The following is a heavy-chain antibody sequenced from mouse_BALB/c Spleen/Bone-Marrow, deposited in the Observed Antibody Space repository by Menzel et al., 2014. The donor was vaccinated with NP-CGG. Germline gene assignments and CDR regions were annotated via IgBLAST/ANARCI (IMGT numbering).Heavy chain of an antibody. CDR2: INSNGDNT. CDR3: ARRGISTSEGVGAMDY. CDR1: GFTFSSYY. D-gene: IGHD1-1*01. J-gene: IGHJ4*01. V-gene: IGHV5-6-2*01. Sequence: EVQGVESGGGLVKLGGSLKLSCAASGFTFSSYYMSWVRQTPEKRLELVAAINSNGDNTYYPDTVKGRFTISRDSAKNTRYLQMSSLKSEDTALYYCARRGISTSEGVGAMDYWGQGTSVTVSS.